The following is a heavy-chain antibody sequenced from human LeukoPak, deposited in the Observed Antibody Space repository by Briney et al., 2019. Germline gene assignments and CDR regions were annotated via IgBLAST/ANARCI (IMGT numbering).Heavy chain of an antibody. J-gene: IGHJ4*02. V-gene: IGHV1-2*02. D-gene: IGHD6-19*01. CDR1: GYTFTGYY. CDR3: AREYRAYSNGWFFDY. CDR2: INPNSGGT. Sequence: ASVKVSCKASGYTFTGYYMHWVRQAPGQGLEWMGWINPNSGGTNYAQKFQGSVTMTRDTSISTASMELSRLRFDDTAVYYCAREYRAYSNGWFFDYWGQGTLVTVSS.